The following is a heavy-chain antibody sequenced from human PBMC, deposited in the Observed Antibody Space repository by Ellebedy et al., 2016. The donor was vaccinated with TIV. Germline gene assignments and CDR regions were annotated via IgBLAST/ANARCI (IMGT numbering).Heavy chain of an antibody. J-gene: IGHJ4*02. CDR3: ARGAGITVTGRLIDH. Sequence: GESLKISXAVSEFTLSINWMHWVRQAPGKGLVWVSTINTDGSSTTYADSVKGRFTISRDNAKNTLYLQMNSLRAEDTAMYYCARGAGITVTGRLIDHWGQGTLLTVSS. D-gene: IGHD6-19*01. CDR1: EFTLSINW. V-gene: IGHV3-74*03. CDR2: INTDGSST.